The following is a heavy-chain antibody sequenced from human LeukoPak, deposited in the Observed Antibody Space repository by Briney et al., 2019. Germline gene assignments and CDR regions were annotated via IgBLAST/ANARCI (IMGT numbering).Heavy chain of an antibody. V-gene: IGHV3-23*01. Sequence: GGSLRLSCAASGFTFGSYAMTWVRQAPGKGLEWVSTISGGSTYYADSMKGRFTISRDNSENTLYLQTNSLRVEDTAVYYCAKEGGSGWKYFDCWGQGTLVTVSS. J-gene: IGHJ4*02. CDR3: AKEGGSGWKYFDC. CDR2: ISGGST. D-gene: IGHD6-19*01. CDR1: GFTFGSYA.